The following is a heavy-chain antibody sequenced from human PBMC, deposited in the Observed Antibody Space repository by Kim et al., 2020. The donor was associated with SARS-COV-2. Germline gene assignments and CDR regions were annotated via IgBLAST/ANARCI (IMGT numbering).Heavy chain of an antibody. D-gene: IGHD4-17*01. CDR1: GFTFSNAW. V-gene: IGHV3-15*01. J-gene: IGHJ6*02. Sequence: GGSLRLSCAASGFTFSNAWMSWVRQAPGKGLEWVGRIKSKTDGGTTDYAAPVKGRFTISRDDSKNTLYLQMNSLKTEDTAVYYCTTDGYLDGDYGDYYYYYGMDVWGQGTTVTVSS. CDR3: TTDGYLDGDYGDYYYYYGMDV. CDR2: IKSKTDGGTT.